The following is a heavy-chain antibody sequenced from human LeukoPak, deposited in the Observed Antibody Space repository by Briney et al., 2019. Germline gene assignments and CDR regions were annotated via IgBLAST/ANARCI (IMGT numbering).Heavy chain of an antibody. CDR3: ARHKRWLQSFLDY. CDR1: GGSISSYY. CDR2: IYYSGST. D-gene: IGHD5-24*01. J-gene: IGHJ4*02. Sequence: SETLSLTCTVSGGSISSYYWSWIRQPPGKGLEWIGYIYYSGSTNYNPSLKSRVTISVDTSKNQFSLKLSSVTAADTAVYYCARHKRWLQSFLDYWGQGTLVTVSS. V-gene: IGHV4-59*08.